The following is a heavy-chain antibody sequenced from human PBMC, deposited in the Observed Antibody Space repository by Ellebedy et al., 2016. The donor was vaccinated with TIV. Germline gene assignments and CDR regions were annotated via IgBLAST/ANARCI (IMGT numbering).Heavy chain of an antibody. Sequence: GGSLRLSXAASGFPVSSNYMSWVRQAPGKGLEWVSLFYSGVSTYYADSVKGRFTISGDNSENTLYLQMNSLRAEDTAVYYCARASLDHSDSSGYHSYYYYMDVWGKGTTVTVSS. CDR1: GFPVSSNY. V-gene: IGHV3-53*01. CDR2: FYSGVST. D-gene: IGHD3-22*01. CDR3: ARASLDHSDSSGYHSYYYYMDV. J-gene: IGHJ6*03.